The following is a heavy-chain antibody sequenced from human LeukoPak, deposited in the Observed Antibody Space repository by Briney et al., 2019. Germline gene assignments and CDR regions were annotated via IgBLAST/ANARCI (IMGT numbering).Heavy chain of an antibody. V-gene: IGHV3-53*01. CDR3: ARLQYCSRSSCSDY. CDR2: IYSGGST. J-gene: IGHJ4*02. Sequence: GGSLRLSCAASGFIVSSNYMSWVRQAPGKGLEWGSVIYSGGSTYYADSVKGRFIISRDNYKTTFHLQMNSLRAEDPAVYYCARLQYCSRSSCSDYWGQGTLVTVSS. D-gene: IGHD2-2*01. CDR1: GFIVSSNY.